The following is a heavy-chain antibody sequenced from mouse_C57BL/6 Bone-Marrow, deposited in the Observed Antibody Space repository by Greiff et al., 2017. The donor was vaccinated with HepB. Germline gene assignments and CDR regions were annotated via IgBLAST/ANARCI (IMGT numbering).Heavy chain of an antibody. CDR1: GYSITSGYY. CDR2: ISYDGSN. D-gene: IGHD1-1*01. Sequence: EVKLMESGPGLVKPSQSLSLTCSVTGYSITSGYYWNWIRQFPGNKLEWMGYISYDGSNNYNPSLKNRISITRDTSKNQFFLKLNSVTTEDTATYYCASFPLYYYGSSYGDYWGQGTTLTVSS. CDR3: ASFPLYYYGSSYGDY. J-gene: IGHJ2*01. V-gene: IGHV3-6*01.